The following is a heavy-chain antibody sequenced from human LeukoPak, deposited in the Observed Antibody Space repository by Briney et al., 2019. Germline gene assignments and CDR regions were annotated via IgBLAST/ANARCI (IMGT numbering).Heavy chain of an antibody. CDR3: ARHRPGERRFDP. J-gene: IGHJ5*02. D-gene: IGHD3-16*01. V-gene: IGHV4-59*08. CDR2: INYSGNT. Sequence: PSETLSLTYTVSGGSISSDYCSWIRQPPGKGLEWIGYINYSGNTNYNPSLKSRVTISVDTSENQFSLRLSSVTAADTAVYYCARHRPGERRFDPWGQGALVTVSS. CDR1: GGSISSDY.